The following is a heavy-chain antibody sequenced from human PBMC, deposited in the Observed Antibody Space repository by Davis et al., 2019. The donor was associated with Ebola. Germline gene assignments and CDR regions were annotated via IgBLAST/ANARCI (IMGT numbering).Heavy chain of an antibody. CDR3: ARGVEMATIDIDY. D-gene: IGHD5-24*01. V-gene: IGHV1-69*04. Sequence: SVKVSCKASGGTFSSYAISWVRQAPGQGLEWMGRIIPILGIANYAQKFQGRVTITADKSTSTAYMELSSLRSEDTAGYYCARGVEMATIDIDYWGQGTLVTVSS. CDR1: GGTFSSYA. CDR2: IIPILGIA. J-gene: IGHJ4*01.